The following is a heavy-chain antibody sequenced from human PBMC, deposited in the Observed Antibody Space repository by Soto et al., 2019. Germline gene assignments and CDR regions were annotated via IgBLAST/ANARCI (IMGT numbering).Heavy chain of an antibody. V-gene: IGHV3-30*18. CDR2: ISYDGRNK. Sequence: QVQLVESGGGVVQPGRSLRLSCAASGFTFSSYGMHWVRQAPGKGLEWVAVISYDGRNKYYADSVKGRFTISRDNSKNTLYLQMNSLRAEDTPVYYCAKDPRGLIDYWGQGTLVTVSS. CDR1: GFTFSSYG. D-gene: IGHD5-12*01. J-gene: IGHJ4*02. CDR3: AKDPRGLIDY.